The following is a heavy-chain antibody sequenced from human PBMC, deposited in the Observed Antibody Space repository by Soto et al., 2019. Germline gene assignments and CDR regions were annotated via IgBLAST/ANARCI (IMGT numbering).Heavy chain of an antibody. CDR3: ARHFVQGRYYYDGMDV. CDR2: IYPGDSDT. V-gene: IGHV5-51*01. Sequence: GESLKISCKGSGYSFTSYWIGWVRQMPGKGLEWMGIIYPGDSDTRYSPSFQGQVTSLAAKSISTAYLQWSSLKTSDTAMYYCARHFVQGRYYYDGMDVWGQGTTVTVSS. CDR1: GYSFTSYW. D-gene: IGHD1-1*01. J-gene: IGHJ6*02.